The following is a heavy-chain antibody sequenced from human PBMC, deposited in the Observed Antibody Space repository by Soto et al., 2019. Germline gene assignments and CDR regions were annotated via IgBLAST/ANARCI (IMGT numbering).Heavy chain of an antibody. V-gene: IGHV2-26*01. CDR2: IFSDNER. CDR1: GFSLTTGRMG. Sequence: QVTLKESGPVLVKPTETLTLTCTVSGFSLTTGRMGVSWIRQSPGKALEWLAHIFSDNERSYSTSMQGRLTNSKDSFGSQVVLSMTNMDPVDSGTDYCVRVNDGSYQFYYVMDVWSQGTTVTVSS. CDR3: VRVNDGSYQFYYVMDV. J-gene: IGHJ6*02. D-gene: IGHD1-1*01.